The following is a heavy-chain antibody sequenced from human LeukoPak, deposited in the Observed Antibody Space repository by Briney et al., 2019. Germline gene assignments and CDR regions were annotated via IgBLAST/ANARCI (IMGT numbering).Heavy chain of an antibody. J-gene: IGHJ4*02. CDR2: ITGSGGST. Sequence: GSLRLSCAASGFTFSSYAMSWVRQAPGKGLEWVSAITGSGGSTYHADSVEGRITISRDNSKNTLYLQMNCLRGEDTAVYYCAKGSSGSRPYYFDHWGQGTLVTVSS. CDR1: GFTFSSYA. D-gene: IGHD3-22*01. CDR3: AKGSSGSRPYYFDH. V-gene: IGHV3-23*01.